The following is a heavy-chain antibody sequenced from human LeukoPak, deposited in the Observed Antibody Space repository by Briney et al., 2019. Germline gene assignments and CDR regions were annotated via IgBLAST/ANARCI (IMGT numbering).Heavy chain of an antibody. V-gene: IGHV4-38-2*02. Sequence: PSETLSLTCTVSGYSISSGYHWGWIRQPPGKGLEWIGSIYHSGSTYYNPSLKSRVTISVDKSKNQFSLKLSSVTAADTAVYYCARGRRSFQDNYYYYYYMDVWGKGTTVTVSS. D-gene: IGHD2-15*01. CDR2: IYHSGST. CDR3: ARGRRSFQDNYYYYYYMDV. J-gene: IGHJ6*03. CDR1: GYSISSGYH.